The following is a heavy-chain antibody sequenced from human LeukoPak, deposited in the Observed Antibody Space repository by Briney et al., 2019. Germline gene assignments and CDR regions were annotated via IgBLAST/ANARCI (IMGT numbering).Heavy chain of an antibody. D-gene: IGHD1-26*01. Sequence: ASVKVSCKGSGYTFTSYGISWVRQAPGQGLEWVGWISAYDGNTNYAQKFQGRVTMTTDTSTSTAHMELRSLRYDDTAVYYCARDGRFAAYEPDYWGQGTLVTVSS. CDR3: ARDGRFAAYEPDY. CDR2: ISAYDGNT. V-gene: IGHV1-18*01. J-gene: IGHJ4*02. CDR1: GYTFTSYG.